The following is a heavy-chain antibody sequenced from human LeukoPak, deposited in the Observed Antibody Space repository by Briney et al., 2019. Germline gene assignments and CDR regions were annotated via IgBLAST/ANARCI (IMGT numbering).Heavy chain of an antibody. V-gene: IGHV3-21*01. J-gene: IGHJ4*02. CDR2: ISTDDGSYI. CDR1: RFTFSTYA. Sequence: GGSLRLSCAASRFTFSTYAMHWVRQAPGKGLEWVSSISTDDGSYIYYSDSVKGRFTISRDNAKNSLYLQTNSLRVDDTAVYYCARGDHSNNHPFDYWGQGTLVTVSS. CDR3: ARGDHSNNHPFDY. D-gene: IGHD4-11*01.